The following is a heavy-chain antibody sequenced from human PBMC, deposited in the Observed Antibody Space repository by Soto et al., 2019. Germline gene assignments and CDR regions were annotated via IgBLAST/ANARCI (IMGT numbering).Heavy chain of an antibody. CDR3: AKEIKVAGDLDY. Sequence: QVHLVESGGGMVQPGRSLRLSCVASGFTFSTYGIHWVRQAPGKGLEWVAVISNDGSKEYYADSVKGRFTISRDNSKNTLYLQMDSLRPEDTAFYYCAKEIKVAGDLDYWGHGTLVTVSS. D-gene: IGHD6-19*01. V-gene: IGHV3-30*18. CDR2: ISNDGSKE. CDR1: GFTFSTYG. J-gene: IGHJ4*01.